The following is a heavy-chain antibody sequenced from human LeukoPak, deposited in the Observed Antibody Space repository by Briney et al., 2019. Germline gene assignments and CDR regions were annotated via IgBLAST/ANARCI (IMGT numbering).Heavy chain of an antibody. Sequence: SETLSLTCAVYGGSFSGYYWSWIRQPPGKGLEWIGYIYYSGSTNYNPSLKSRVTISVDTSKNQFSLKLSSVTAADTAVYYCARAQYSGYDFEEDAFDIWGQGTMVTVSS. V-gene: IGHV4-59*01. D-gene: IGHD5-12*01. J-gene: IGHJ3*02. CDR1: GGSFSGYY. CDR3: ARAQYSGYDFEEDAFDI. CDR2: IYYSGST.